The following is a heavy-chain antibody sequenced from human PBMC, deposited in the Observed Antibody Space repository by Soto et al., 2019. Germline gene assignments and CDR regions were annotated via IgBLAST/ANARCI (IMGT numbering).Heavy chain of an antibody. CDR2: IKQDGSQI. CDR3: TTDVDCSGGSCNPFDY. J-gene: IGHJ4*02. Sequence: PGGSLRLSCVASGFTFSDYWMTWVRQAPGKGLEWLANIKQDGSQIYYVDSVKGRFTISRDDSKNTLYLQMNSLKTEDTAVYYCTTDVDCSGGSCNPFDYWGQGTLVTVSS. V-gene: IGHV3-7*05. D-gene: IGHD2-15*01. CDR1: GFTFSDYW.